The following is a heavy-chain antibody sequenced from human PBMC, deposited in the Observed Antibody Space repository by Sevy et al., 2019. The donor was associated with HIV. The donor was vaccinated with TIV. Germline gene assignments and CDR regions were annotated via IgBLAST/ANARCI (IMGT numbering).Heavy chain of an antibody. D-gene: IGHD6-6*01. V-gene: IGHV3-30*04. Sequence: GGSLRLSCAASGFTFSSYAMHWVRQAPGKGLEWVAVISYDGSNKYYADSVKGRFTISRDNSKNTLYLQMNSLRAEDTAVYYCGRDDEYSSSSPLFGYYYYGMDVWGQGTTVTVSS. J-gene: IGHJ6*02. CDR3: GRDDEYSSSSPLFGYYYYGMDV. CDR1: GFTFSSYA. CDR2: ISYDGSNK.